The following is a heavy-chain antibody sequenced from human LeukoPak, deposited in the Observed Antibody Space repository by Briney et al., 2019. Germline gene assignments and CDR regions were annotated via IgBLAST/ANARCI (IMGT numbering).Heavy chain of an antibody. CDR3: AKGDNSGSYNWFDP. D-gene: IGHD1-26*01. Sequence: GGSLRLSCAASGFTFSGFAMSWVRQAPGKGLEWVSVISDSGGDTHYADSVKGRFTISRDNSKNTLYLQMNSLRAEDTAIYYCAKGDNSGSYNWFDPWGQGTLVTVSS. V-gene: IGHV3-23*01. J-gene: IGHJ5*02. CDR1: GFTFSGFA. CDR2: ISDSGGDT.